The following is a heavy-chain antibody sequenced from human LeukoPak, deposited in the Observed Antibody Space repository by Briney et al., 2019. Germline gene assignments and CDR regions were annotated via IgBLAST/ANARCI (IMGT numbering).Heavy chain of an antibody. J-gene: IGHJ4*02. V-gene: IGHV4-59*01. CDR3: ARDGSGSGWAN. D-gene: IGHD6-19*01. CDR1: GGSISSYY. Sequence: PSGTLSLTCTVSGGSISSYYWSWIRQPPGKGLEWIGYIYYSGSTSYNPSLKSRVTISVDTSENQFSLKLSSVTAADTAVYYCARDGSGSGWANWGQGTLVTVSS. CDR2: IYYSGST.